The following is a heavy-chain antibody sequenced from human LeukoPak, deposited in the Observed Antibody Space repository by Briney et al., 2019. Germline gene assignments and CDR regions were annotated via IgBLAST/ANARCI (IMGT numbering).Heavy chain of an antibody. J-gene: IGHJ4*02. D-gene: IGHD6-19*01. V-gene: IGHV4-59*08. Sequence: PSETLSLTCTVSGGPMSSYSWSWIRQPPGEGLEWIGFIYYSGSTNYNPSLKSRVTISVDTSKNQFSLKVNSVTAADTAVYYCARHRTSGWGLDYWGQGTLVTVSS. CDR3: ARHRTSGWGLDY. CDR1: GGPMSSYS. CDR2: IYYSGST.